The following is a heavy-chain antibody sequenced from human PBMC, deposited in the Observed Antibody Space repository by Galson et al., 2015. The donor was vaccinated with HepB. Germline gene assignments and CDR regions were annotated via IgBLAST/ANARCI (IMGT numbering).Heavy chain of an antibody. Sequence: SLRLSCAASGFDFSTYIMNWVRQAPGKGLEWVSYISSTSSTIFYADSVKGRFTISRDNAKNSLYLQMNSLRAEDTAVYYCARRILTGYFALDVWGQGTTVTVSS. CDR3: ARRILTGYFALDV. CDR1: GFDFSTYI. CDR2: ISSTSSTI. V-gene: IGHV3-48*01. J-gene: IGHJ6*02. D-gene: IGHD3-9*01.